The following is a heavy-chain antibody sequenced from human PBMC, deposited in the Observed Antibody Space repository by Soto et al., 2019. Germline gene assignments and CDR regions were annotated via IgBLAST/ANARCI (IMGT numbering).Heavy chain of an antibody. J-gene: IGHJ4*02. D-gene: IGHD6-19*01. CDR2: MDPKSGNA. Sequence: ASVKVSCKSSGYTLTNFDISWVRQATGQGLEWMGWMDPKSGNADYAQKFQGRLTLTRNTSISTTYMELTSLTSDDTAVYSCASGRGWRDSWGQGTLVTVSS. CDR1: GYTLTNFD. CDR3: ASGRGWRDS. V-gene: IGHV1-8*01.